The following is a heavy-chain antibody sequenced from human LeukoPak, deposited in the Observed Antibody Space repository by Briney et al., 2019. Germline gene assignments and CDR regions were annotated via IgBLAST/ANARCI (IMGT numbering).Heavy chain of an antibody. V-gene: IGHV3-7*01. CDR3: AREKYYDSDY. Sequence: GGSLRLSCAASGFTFSSYAMSWVRQAPGKGLEWVANIKQDGSEKYYVDSVKGRFTISRDNAKNSLYLQMNSLRAEDTAVYYCAREKYYDSDYWGQGTLVTVSS. J-gene: IGHJ4*02. CDR1: GFTFSSYA. CDR2: IKQDGSEK. D-gene: IGHD3-22*01.